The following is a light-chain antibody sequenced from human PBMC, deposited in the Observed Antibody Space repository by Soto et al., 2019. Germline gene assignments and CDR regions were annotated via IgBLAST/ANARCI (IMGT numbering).Light chain of an antibody. CDR1: QTISSW. CDR2: KAS. V-gene: IGKV1-5*03. CDR3: QHYNSYSEA. J-gene: IGKJ1*01. Sequence: IQMTQSPSTLSGSVGDIVTITCRASQTISSWLAWYQQKQGKAPKXLIYKASTLKSGVPSRFSGSVSGTEGTITISSLKKDDGATYYCQHYNSYSEAFGQGTKVDIK.